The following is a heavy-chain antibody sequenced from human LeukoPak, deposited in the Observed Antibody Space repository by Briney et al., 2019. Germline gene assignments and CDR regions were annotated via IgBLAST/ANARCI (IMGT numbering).Heavy chain of an antibody. CDR2: ISSSSSYI. Sequence: PGGSLRLSCAASGFTFSSYSMNWVRQAPGKGLEWASSISSSSSYIYYADSVKGRFTISRDNAKNSLYLQMNSLRAEDTAVYYCARDASYYDSSGYYRANDAFDIWGQGTMVTVSS. V-gene: IGHV3-21*01. CDR1: GFTFSSYS. CDR3: ARDASYYDSSGYYRANDAFDI. J-gene: IGHJ3*02. D-gene: IGHD3-22*01.